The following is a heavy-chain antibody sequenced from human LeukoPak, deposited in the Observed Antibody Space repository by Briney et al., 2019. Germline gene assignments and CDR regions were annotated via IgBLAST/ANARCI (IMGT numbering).Heavy chain of an antibody. CDR2: IYYTAGA. J-gene: IGHJ6*02. CDR1: GASMRSETHY. V-gene: IGHV4-31*03. D-gene: IGHD3-3*01. CDR3: ARGRYYDFWSGYSPNYYYYYGMDV. Sequence: PSETLSLTCTVSGASMRSETHYWSWLRQLPGKGPEWIAYIYYTAGAYYNPSLQSRVTISLDASENQFSLKLSSVTAADTAVYYCARGRYYDFWSGYSPNYYYYYGMDVWGQGTTVTVSS.